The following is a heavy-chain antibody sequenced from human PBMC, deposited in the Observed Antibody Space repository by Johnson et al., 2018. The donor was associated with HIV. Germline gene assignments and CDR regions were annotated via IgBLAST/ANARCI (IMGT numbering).Heavy chain of an antibody. CDR2: IRYDGSNK. CDR3: AKDISQWLIRAFDI. J-gene: IGHJ3*02. CDR1: GFTFSSYG. V-gene: IGHV3-30*02. D-gene: IGHD5-12*01. Sequence: QVQLVESGGGLVQPGGSLRLSCAASGFTFSSYGMHWVRQAPGKGLEWVAFIRYDGSNKYYADSVKGRFTISRDNSKNTLYLQMNSLRAEDTAVYYCAKDISQWLIRAFDIWGQGTMVTVAS.